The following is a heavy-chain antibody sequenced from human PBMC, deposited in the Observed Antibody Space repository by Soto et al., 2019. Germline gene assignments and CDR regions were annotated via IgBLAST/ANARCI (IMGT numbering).Heavy chain of an antibody. Sequence: QITLKESGPALVKPTQTLTLTCSFSGFSFSSSGVGVGWIRQPPGKALEWLALIYWDDDRWFSPSLQSRLTVTKDTSKNQVVLTLTNVAPVDTATYYCAYRSVYCHFQNCNGSYAMDVWGQGSTVTVS. CDR1: GFSFSSSGVG. D-gene: IGHD2-15*01. CDR2: IYWDDDR. J-gene: IGHJ6*02. CDR3: AYRSVYCHFQNCNGSYAMDV. V-gene: IGHV2-5*02.